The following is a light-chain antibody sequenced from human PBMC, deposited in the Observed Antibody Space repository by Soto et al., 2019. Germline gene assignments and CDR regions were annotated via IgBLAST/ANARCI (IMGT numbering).Light chain of an antibody. CDR2: SAS. J-gene: IGKJ1*01. V-gene: IGKV3-20*01. CDR3: SQYGSAPGT. Sequence: EIVLTQSPGTLSLSPGKRATLSCRASESVSSTHLAWYQQKPGQAPRLLIHSASNRATGVPDRFSGSGSGTDFTLIISRLEPEDFAVYYCSQYGSAPGTFGQGTKVEIK. CDR1: ESVSSTH.